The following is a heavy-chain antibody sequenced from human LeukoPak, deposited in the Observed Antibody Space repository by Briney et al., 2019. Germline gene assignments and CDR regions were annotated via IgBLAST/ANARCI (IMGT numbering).Heavy chain of an antibody. Sequence: KASETLSLTCTVSGGSISSSSYYWSWIRQPAGKGLEWIGRIYTSGSTNYNPSLKSRVTISVDTSKNQFSLKLSSVTAADTAVYYCARAPIAAAGTWSFDYWGQGTLVTVSS. CDR2: IYTSGST. D-gene: IGHD6-13*01. J-gene: IGHJ4*02. CDR1: GGSISSSSYY. CDR3: ARAPIAAAGTWSFDY. V-gene: IGHV4-61*02.